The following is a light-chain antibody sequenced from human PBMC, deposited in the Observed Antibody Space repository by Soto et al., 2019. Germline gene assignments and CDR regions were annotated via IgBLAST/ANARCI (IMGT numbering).Light chain of an antibody. Sequence: EIVLTQAPGTLSLSPGERATLSCRSSQSVSSSYLAWYQQRPGQPPRLLIYGASARATGIPARFSGSGSGTEFTLTISSLQSEDFALYYCQHTLKWPPTFGQGTKVDIK. CDR2: GAS. V-gene: IGKV3-15*01. J-gene: IGKJ1*01. CDR1: QSVSSSY. CDR3: QHTLKWPPT.